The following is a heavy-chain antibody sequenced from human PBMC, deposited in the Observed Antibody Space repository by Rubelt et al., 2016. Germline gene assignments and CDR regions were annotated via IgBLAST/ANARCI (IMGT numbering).Heavy chain of an antibody. CDR2: IYPGDSDT. CDR3: ASLSSSSHDAFDI. Sequence: EVQLVQSGAEVKKPGESLKISCKGSGYSFTSYWIGWVRQMPGKGLEWMGIIYPGDSDTRYSPAFHGEVTMSAGKSVSTAYLQWSSLKASDTAMYYCASLSSSSHDAFDIWGQGTMVTVSS. D-gene: IGHD6-6*01. J-gene: IGHJ3*02. CDR1: GYSFTSYW. V-gene: IGHV5-51*01.